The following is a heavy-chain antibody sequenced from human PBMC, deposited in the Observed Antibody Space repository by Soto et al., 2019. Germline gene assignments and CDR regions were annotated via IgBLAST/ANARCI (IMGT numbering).Heavy chain of an antibody. CDR3: AKDRRAGGNYGFDSDF. V-gene: IGHV3-23*01. Sequence: EVQLLESGGGLVQPGGSLRLSCAASGFTFRSYGMTWVRQAPGKGLEWVSFSSATGSGTYYADSVKGRFTISRDNSKNTLYLQMTSLRADDTAVYYCAKDRRAGGNYGFDSDFWGQGALVIVSS. CDR2: SSATGSGT. J-gene: IGHJ4*02. D-gene: IGHD1-7*01. CDR1: GFTFRSYG.